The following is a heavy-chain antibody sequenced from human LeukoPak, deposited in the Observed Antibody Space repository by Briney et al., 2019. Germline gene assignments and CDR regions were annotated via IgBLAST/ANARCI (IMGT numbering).Heavy chain of an antibody. CDR1: GFTFSSYS. Sequence: GGSLRLSCAASGFTFSSYSMNWVRQAPGKGLEWVSSISSSSSYIYCADSVKGRFTISRDNAKNSLYLQMNSLRAEDTAVYYCARGGKNIAARGDYWGQGTLVTVSS. CDR3: ARGGKNIAARGDY. J-gene: IGHJ4*02. CDR2: ISSSSSYI. D-gene: IGHD6-6*01. V-gene: IGHV3-21*01.